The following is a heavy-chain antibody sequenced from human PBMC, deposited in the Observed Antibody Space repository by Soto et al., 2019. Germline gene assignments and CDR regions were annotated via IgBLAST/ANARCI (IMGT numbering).Heavy chain of an antibody. CDR2: IGASGDIT. J-gene: IGHJ4*02. V-gene: IGHV3-23*01. CDR3: AKDDFTDRGDDYFDY. D-gene: IGHD2-21*02. Sequence: AGGSLRLSCAASGFSFTNFAMSWFRQAPGKGLEWVAGIGASGDITWYADSVKGRLSISRDNSKNTLYLQLNSLRFEDTAVYYCAKDDFTDRGDDYFDYWGPGTLVTVS. CDR1: GFSFTNFA.